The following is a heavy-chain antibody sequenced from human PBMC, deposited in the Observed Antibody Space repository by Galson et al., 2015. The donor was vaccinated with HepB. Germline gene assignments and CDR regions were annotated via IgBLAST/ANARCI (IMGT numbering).Heavy chain of an antibody. Sequence: SLRLSCAASGSTFSDYYMSWIRQAPGRGLEWVSYISDSGITKYYADSVKGRFTVSRDNAKNSLYLQMNSLRPEDTAVYYCARAARWLDPWGQGTLVIVSS. CDR3: ARAARWLDP. CDR2: ISDSGITK. V-gene: IGHV3-11*01. J-gene: IGHJ5*02. CDR1: GSTFSDYY.